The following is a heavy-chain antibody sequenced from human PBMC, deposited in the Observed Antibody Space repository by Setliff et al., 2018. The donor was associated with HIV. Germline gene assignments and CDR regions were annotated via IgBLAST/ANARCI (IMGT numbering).Heavy chain of an antibody. CDR1: GYTLTEFS. V-gene: IGHV1-24*01. J-gene: IGHJ4*02. CDR3: ATLKEQWLSEGGFDY. CDR2: FDSEDGDT. D-gene: IGHD6-19*01. Sequence: GASVKVSCKVSGYTLTEFSMHWVRQAPGKGLEWMGRFDSEDGDTLYAQNFQGRVTMTEDPPTDTAYLELSGLRFEDTAVYYCATLKEQWLSEGGFDYGGQGTLVTVSS.